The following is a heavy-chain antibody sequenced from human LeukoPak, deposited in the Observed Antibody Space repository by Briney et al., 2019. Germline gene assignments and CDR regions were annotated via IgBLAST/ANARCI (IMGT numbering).Heavy chain of an antibody. CDR3: ARDGWFYYDSSDYSGFDY. Sequence: GASVKVSCKASGYTFTSYCMHWVRLAPGQGLEWMGIINPSGGSINYAQKFQGRVTMTRDTSTSTVYMELSSLRSEDTAVYYCARDGWFYYDSSDYSGFDYWGQGTLVTVSS. J-gene: IGHJ4*02. CDR2: INPSGGSI. D-gene: IGHD3-22*01. CDR1: GYTFTSYC. V-gene: IGHV1-46*01.